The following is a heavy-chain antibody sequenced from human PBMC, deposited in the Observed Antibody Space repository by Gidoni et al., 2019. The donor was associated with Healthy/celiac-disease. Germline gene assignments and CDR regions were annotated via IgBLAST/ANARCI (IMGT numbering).Heavy chain of an antibody. CDR2: ISSRSSTI. D-gene: IGHD1-7*01. V-gene: IGHV3-48*02. CDR3: ARDKGWNSLKHFDY. J-gene: IGHJ4*02. CDR1: AFPFSSYS. Sequence: EVQLVESGGVLVQPGGSLRLSCAASAFPFSSYSMNCVRQAPGKGLEWVSYISSRSSTIYYADSVKGRFTISRDNAKNSLYLQMNSLRDEDTAVYYCARDKGWNSLKHFDYGGQGTLVTVSS.